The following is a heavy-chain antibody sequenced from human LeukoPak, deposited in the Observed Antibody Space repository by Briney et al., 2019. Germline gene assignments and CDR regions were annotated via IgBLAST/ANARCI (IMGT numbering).Heavy chain of an antibody. CDR1: GGSISSYY. CDR2: IYYSGST. J-gene: IGHJ4*02. Sequence: PSETLSLTCTVSGGSISSYYWSWIRQPPGKGLEWIGYIYYSGSTNYNPSLKSRVTISVDTSKNQFSLKLSSVTAADTGVYYCARVADYGDYYFDYWGQGTLVTVSS. D-gene: IGHD4-17*01. CDR3: ARVADYGDYYFDY. V-gene: IGHV4-59*01.